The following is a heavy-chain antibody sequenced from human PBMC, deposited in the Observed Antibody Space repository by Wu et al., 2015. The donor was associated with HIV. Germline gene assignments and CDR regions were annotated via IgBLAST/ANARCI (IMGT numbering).Heavy chain of an antibody. D-gene: IGHD4-23*01. Sequence: QVQLVQSGAEVKKPGSSVKVSCKASGDTFNIFAINWVRQAPGQGLEWMGGIIPAFGTTDYAGKFQGRVTISADDSTSTAYMELKRLTSVDTAVYYCARPWQLRNGWPFFDYWGQGTLVTVSS. CDR3: ARPWQLRNGWPFFDY. V-gene: IGHV1-69*12. J-gene: IGHJ4*02. CDR1: GDTFNIFA. CDR2: IIPAFGTT.